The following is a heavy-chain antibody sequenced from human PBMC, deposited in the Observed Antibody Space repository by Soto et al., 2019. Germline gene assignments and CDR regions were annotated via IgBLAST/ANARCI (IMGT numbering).Heavy chain of an antibody. CDR2: LDSDGIST. D-gene: IGHD3-16*01. CDR1: GFTFSSYW. Sequence: EVQLVESGGGLVQPGGSLRLSCAASGFTFSSYWMHWVRQAPGKGLVWVSRLDSDGISTTYADSVRGRFTITRDNAKNTLYLQMNSLRVEDTAMYYCARGHGGAGTFRSLDYWGQGTLVTVSS. V-gene: IGHV3-74*01. CDR3: ARGHGGAGTFRSLDY. J-gene: IGHJ4*02.